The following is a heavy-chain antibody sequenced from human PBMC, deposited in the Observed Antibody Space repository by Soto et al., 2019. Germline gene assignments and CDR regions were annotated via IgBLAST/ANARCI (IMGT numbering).Heavy chain of an antibody. Sequence: SQTLSLTCAISGDSVSSNSAAWNWIRQSPSRGLEWLGRTYYMSKWYNDYAVSVKSRITINPDTSKNQFSLQLNSVTPEDTAVYYCARDVTVATIGSYYFDYWGQGTLVTVSS. V-gene: IGHV6-1*01. CDR3: ARDVTVATIGSYYFDY. J-gene: IGHJ4*02. CDR2: TYYMSKWYN. CDR1: GDSVSSNSAA. D-gene: IGHD5-12*01.